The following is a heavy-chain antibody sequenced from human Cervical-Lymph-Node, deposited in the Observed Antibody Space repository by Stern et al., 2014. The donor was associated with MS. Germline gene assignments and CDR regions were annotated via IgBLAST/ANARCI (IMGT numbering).Heavy chain of an antibody. V-gene: IGHV3-33*01. CDR3: ARDRARWLQLWFDP. CDR1: GFTFSSYG. Sequence: VQLVESGGGVVQPGRSLRLSCAASGFTFSSYGMHWVRPAPGKGLEWVAVIWYDGSNKYYADSVKGRFTISRDNSKNTLYLQMNSLRAEDTAVYYCARDRARWLQLWFDPWGQGTLVTVSS. D-gene: IGHD5-24*01. J-gene: IGHJ5*02. CDR2: IWYDGSNK.